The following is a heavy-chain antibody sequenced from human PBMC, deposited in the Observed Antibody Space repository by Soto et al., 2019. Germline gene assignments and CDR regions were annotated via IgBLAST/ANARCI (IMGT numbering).Heavy chain of an antibody. J-gene: IGHJ6*02. CDR3: ATQGRIAGVYYYGMDV. Sequence: ASVKVSCKASGGTFSSYAISWVRQAPGQGLEWMGGIIPIFGTANYAQKFQGRVTITADESTSTAYMELSSLRSEDTAVYYCATQGRIAGVYYYGMDVWGQGTTATVSS. CDR2: IIPIFGTA. CDR1: GGTFSSYA. V-gene: IGHV1-69*13. D-gene: IGHD6-13*01.